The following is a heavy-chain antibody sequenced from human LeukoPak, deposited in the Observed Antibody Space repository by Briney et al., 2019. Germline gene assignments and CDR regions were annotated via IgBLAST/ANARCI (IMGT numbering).Heavy chain of an antibody. CDR1: GVTVGNNY. D-gene: IGHD7-27*01. J-gene: IGHJ4*02. V-gene: IGHV3-53*01. Sequence: PGGSLRLSCAASGVTVGNNYMNWVRQAPGKGLEWVSVIYSGGSTYYADSVKGRFTISRDNSKNTLYLQMNGLRAEDTAVYYCASNWGNETGLHWGQGTLVTVSS. CDR2: IYSGGST. CDR3: ASNWGNETGLH.